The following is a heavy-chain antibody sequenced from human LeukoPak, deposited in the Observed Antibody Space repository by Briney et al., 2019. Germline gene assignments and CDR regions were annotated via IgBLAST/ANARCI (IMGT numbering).Heavy chain of an antibody. CDR3: ARADIVVVPAATSLDYYYYYMDV. CDR1: GYTFTGYY. Sequence: ASVKVSCKASGYTFTGYYMHWVRQAPGQGLEWMGWINPNSGGTNYAQKFQGRVTMTRDTSISTAYMELSRLRSDDTAVYYCARADIVVVPAATSLDYYYYYMDVWGKGTTVTISS. V-gene: IGHV1-2*02. J-gene: IGHJ6*03. D-gene: IGHD2-2*01. CDR2: INPNSGGT.